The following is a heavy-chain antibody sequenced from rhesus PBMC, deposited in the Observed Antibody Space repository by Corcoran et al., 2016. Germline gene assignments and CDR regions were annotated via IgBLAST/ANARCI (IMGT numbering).Heavy chain of an antibody. J-gene: IGHJ4*01. CDR3: ARGFWSGPIDY. V-gene: IGHV4S10*01. CDR2: IYGSSTST. D-gene: IGHD3-3*01. CDR1: GGSISDSYW. Sequence: QVQLQESGPGVVKPSETPSRTCAVSGGSISDSYWWSRIREPPGKGLEWIGYIYGSSTSTNYNPSLKSRVTISKDTSKNQFSLKLSSVTAADTAVYYCARGFWSGPIDYWGQGVLVTVSS.